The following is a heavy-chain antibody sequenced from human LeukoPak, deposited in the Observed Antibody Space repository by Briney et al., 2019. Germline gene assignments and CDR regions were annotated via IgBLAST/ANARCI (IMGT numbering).Heavy chain of an antibody. J-gene: IGHJ4*02. CDR2: INPNGITT. V-gene: IGHV3-74*01. CDR1: GFIFRNYW. Sequence: SGGSLRLSCAAPGFIFRNYWMHWVRQAPGKGLVWVARINPNGITTTYTDSVKGRFTISRDNAKNTLYLQMNSLRAEDTAVYYCARDFAGDRDYWGQGTLVTVSS. D-gene: IGHD4-17*01. CDR3: ARDFAGDRDY.